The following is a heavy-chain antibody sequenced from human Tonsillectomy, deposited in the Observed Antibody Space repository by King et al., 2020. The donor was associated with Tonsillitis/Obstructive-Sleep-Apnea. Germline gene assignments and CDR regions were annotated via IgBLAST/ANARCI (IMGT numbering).Heavy chain of an antibody. Sequence: VQLVESGGGLVQPGGSLRLSCAASGFTFSSYSMNWVHQAPGKGLEWVSYISSISSTRYYADSVKGRFTIARDNGKNSLYLQMNSLRDEDTAVYYCARDQKVALRLNFYFDYWGQGTLVTVSS. D-gene: IGHD4-17*01. V-gene: IGHV3-48*02. CDR1: GFTFSSYS. CDR2: ISSISSTR. J-gene: IGHJ4*02. CDR3: ARDQKVALRLNFYFDY.